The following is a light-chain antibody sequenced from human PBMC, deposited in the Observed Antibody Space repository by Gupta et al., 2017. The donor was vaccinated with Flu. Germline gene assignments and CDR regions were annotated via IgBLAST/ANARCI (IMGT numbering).Light chain of an antibody. J-gene: IGKJ1*01. CDR3: QQYNQWPPGT. CDR2: GAS. CDR1: ESVSNN. V-gene: IGKV3-15*01. Sequence: EIVMTQSPATLSVSPGERATLSCRASESVSNNLPWYQQKPGQAPRLLIFGASTRATGLPARFSGSGSGTVFTLTISSLQSEDFAVYYCQQYNQWPPGTFGQGTKVEIK.